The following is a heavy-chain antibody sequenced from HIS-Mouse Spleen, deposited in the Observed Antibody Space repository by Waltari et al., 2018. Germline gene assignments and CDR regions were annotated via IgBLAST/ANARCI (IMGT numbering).Heavy chain of an antibody. CDR2: ISWNSGSI. D-gene: IGHD6-6*01. Sequence: EVQLVESGGGLVQPGRSLRLSCAASGFTFDDYAMHWVRQAPGKGLGWVSGISWNSGSIGYADSVKGRFTISRDNAKNSLYLQMNSLRAEDTALYYCAKSSSFDYWGQGTLVTVSS. V-gene: IGHV3-9*01. J-gene: IGHJ4*02. CDR3: AKSSSFDY. CDR1: GFTFDDYA.